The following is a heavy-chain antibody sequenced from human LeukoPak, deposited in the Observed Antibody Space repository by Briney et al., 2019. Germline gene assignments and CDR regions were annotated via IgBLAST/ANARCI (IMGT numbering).Heavy chain of an antibody. CDR1: GYTFTSYA. D-gene: IGHD2-2*01. CDR2: INTNTGNP. V-gene: IGHV7-4-1*02. Sequence: ASVKVSCKASGYTFTSYAMNWVRQAPGQGLEWMGWINTNTGNPTYAQGFTGRFVFSLDTSVSTAYLQISSLKAEDTAVYYCARGFASPPVNWFDPWGQGTLVTVSS. J-gene: IGHJ5*02. CDR3: ARGFASPPVNWFDP.